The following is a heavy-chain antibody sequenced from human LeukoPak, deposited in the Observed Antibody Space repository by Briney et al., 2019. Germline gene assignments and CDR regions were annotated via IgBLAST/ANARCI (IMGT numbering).Heavy chain of an antibody. CDR3: ATSKVGAALDAFDI. V-gene: IGHV4-30-2*01. J-gene: IGHJ3*02. Sequence: PSETLSLTCAVSGGSISSGGYSWGWVRQPPGKGLEWIGYIYDSGSTYYNPSLKSRVTISVNRSKNQLSLKLSSVTAADTAVYYCATSKVGAALDAFDIWGQGTMVTVSS. CDR2: IYDSGST. CDR1: GGSISSGGYS. D-gene: IGHD1-26*01.